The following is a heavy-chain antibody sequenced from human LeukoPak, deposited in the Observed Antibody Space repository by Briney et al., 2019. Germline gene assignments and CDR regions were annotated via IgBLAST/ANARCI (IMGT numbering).Heavy chain of an antibody. D-gene: IGHD6-6*01. Sequence: SETLSLTCTVSGGSFTTHYWNWFRQLAGKGLEWIGRIYSGGSTNYKSSLKSRVIMSIDTSKRQLSLKLSSVTAADTAIYYCARDIGLDYSSSSFASDIWGPGTLVIVPS. CDR2: IYSGGST. CDR1: GGSFTTHY. J-gene: IGHJ3*02. CDR3: ARDIGLDYSSSSFASDI. V-gene: IGHV4-4*07.